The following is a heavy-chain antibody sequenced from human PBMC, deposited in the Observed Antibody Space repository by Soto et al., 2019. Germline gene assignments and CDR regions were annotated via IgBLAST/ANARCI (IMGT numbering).Heavy chain of an antibody. CDR3: AKDLVRLRYFDGLADGMDV. CDR2: ISGSGGST. V-gene: IGHV3-23*01. J-gene: IGHJ6*02. Sequence: PGGPLRLSCAASVFTFSSYAMSWVRQAPGKGLEWVSAISGSGGSTYYAASVKGRFTLSRDNSKDTLYVEMGSLRGEGTAVYYCAKDLVRLRYFDGLADGMDVWGQGTTVTVSS. D-gene: IGHD3-9*01. CDR1: VFTFSSYA.